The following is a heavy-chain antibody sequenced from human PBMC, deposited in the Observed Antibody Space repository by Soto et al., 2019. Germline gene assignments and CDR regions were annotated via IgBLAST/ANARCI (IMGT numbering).Heavy chain of an antibody. J-gene: IGHJ5*02. Sequence: GGSLRLSCAASGFTFISYGMNWVRQAPGKGLEWVSSISSSSSYIYYADSVKGRFTISRDNAKNSLYLQMNSLRAEDTAVYYCARVGANCSGGSCYLDPWGQGTLVPVSS. CDR1: GFTFISYG. D-gene: IGHD2-15*01. V-gene: IGHV3-21*01. CDR2: ISSSSSYI. CDR3: ARVGANCSGGSCYLDP.